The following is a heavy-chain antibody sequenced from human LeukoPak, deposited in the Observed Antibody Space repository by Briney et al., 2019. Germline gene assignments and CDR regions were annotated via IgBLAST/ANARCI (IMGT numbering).Heavy chain of an antibody. V-gene: IGHV3-30-3*01. CDR3: ARGGHIVVVTASGY. CDR2: ISYDGSNK. D-gene: IGHD2-21*02. Sequence: GGSLRLSCAASGFTFSSYAMHWVRQAPGKGLEWVAVISYDGSNKYYADSVKGRFTISRDNSKNTLYLQMNSLRAEDTAVYYCARGGHIVVVTASGYWGQGTLVTVSS. CDR1: GFTFSSYA. J-gene: IGHJ4*02.